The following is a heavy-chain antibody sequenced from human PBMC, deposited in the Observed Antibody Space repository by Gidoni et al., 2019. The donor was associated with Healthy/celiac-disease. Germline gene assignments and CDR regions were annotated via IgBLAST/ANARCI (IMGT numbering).Heavy chain of an antibody. V-gene: IGHV3-33*01. J-gene: IGHJ4*02. Sequence: QVQLVESGGGVVQPGRSLRLSCAASGFPFSSYGMHWVRQAPGKGLEWVAVIWYDGSNKYYADSVKGRFTISRDNSKNTLYLQMNSLRAEDTAVYYCARGMTTVTTSSDYWGQGTLVTVSS. CDR3: ARGMTTVTTSSDY. D-gene: IGHD4-17*01. CDR1: GFPFSSYG. CDR2: IWYDGSNK.